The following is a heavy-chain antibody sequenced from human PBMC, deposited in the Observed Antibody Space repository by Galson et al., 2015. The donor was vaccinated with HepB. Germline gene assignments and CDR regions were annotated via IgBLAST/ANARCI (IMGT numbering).Heavy chain of an antibody. V-gene: IGHV3-66*01. Sequence: LRLSCAASGFIFSDHYIDWVRQAPGKGLEWVSVIYSGGSTYYADSVKGRFTISRDNSKNTLYLQMNSLRAEDTAVYYCARDGYSSSWYVRYFDLWAVAPWSLSPQ. CDR1: GFIFSDHY. CDR2: IYSGGST. J-gene: IGHJ2*01. CDR3: ARDGYSSSWYVRYFDL. D-gene: IGHD6-13*01.